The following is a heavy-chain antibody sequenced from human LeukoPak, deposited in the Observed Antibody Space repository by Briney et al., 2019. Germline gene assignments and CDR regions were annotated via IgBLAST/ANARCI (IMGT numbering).Heavy chain of an antibody. D-gene: IGHD3-22*01. V-gene: IGHV4-34*01. CDR2: INHSGST. CDR1: GGSFSGYY. J-gene: IGHJ4*02. CDR3: ARDYYDSSGYYSGPFDY. Sequence: SETLSLTCAVYGGSFSGYYWSWIRQPPGKRLEWIGEINHSGSTNYNPSLKSRVTISVDTSKNQFSLKLSSVTAADTAVYYCARDYYDSSGYYSGPFDYWGQGTLVTVSS.